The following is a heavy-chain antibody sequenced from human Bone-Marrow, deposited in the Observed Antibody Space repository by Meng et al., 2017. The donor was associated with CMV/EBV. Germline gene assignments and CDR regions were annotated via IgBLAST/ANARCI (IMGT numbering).Heavy chain of an antibody. CDR2: ISSTTSYI. CDR1: GFTFTTYT. CDR3: ARFRTSAYYSDS. Sequence: GESLKISCAVSGFTFTTYTMVWVRQAPGKGLEWVSSISSTTSYIYYADSVQGRFTVSRDNAKNSLYLQFNSLRAEDTAVYFCARFRTSAYYSDSWGQGTLVTVSS. V-gene: IGHV3-21*01. D-gene: IGHD3-22*01. J-gene: IGHJ4*02.